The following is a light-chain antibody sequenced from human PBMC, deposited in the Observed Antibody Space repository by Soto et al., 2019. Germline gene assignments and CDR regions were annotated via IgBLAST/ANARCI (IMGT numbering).Light chain of an antibody. CDR1: QSVSSSY. CDR3: QQHNNGRPIT. J-gene: IGKJ5*01. Sequence: EILLTQSPGTLSLSQGERATLTCRASQSVSSSYLAWYQQKPGQAPRLIIYGASSRATGIPDRFSGSGSGTDFTLTISRLEPEDFAAYYCQQHNNGRPITFGQGTRLEIK. CDR2: GAS. V-gene: IGKV3D-20*02.